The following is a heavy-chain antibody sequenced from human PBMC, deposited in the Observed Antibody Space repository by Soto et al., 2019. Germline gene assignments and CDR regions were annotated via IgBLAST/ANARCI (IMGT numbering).Heavy chain of an antibody. CDR2: INWNGGST. CDR1: GFTFDDYG. CDR3: ARGPAPTYYCSSTSCYRSYGMDV. Sequence: RPGGSLRLSCAASGFTFDDYGMSWVRQAPGKGLEWVSGINWNGGSTGYADSVKGRFTISRDNAKNSLYLQMNSLRAEDTSLYYCARGPAPTYYCSSTSCYRSYGMDVWGQGTTVTVSS. D-gene: IGHD2-2*02. J-gene: IGHJ6*02. V-gene: IGHV3-20*04.